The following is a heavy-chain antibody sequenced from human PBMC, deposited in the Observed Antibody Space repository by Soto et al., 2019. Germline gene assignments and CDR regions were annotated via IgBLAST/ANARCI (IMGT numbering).Heavy chain of an antibody. J-gene: IGHJ4*02. CDR1: GYAFTTYD. V-gene: IGHV1-8*01. CDR2: MHPNSGAT. D-gene: IGHD3-10*01. CDR3: ARGGSGTLYAD. Sequence: QMQLVQSGAEVKKPGASVKVSCKASGYAFTTYDINWVRQAPGQGLEWLGWMHPNSGATGYAQKFQGRVTMTRNTSTSTAYMELSSLRSEDTAVYYCARGGSGTLYADWGQGTLVTVSS.